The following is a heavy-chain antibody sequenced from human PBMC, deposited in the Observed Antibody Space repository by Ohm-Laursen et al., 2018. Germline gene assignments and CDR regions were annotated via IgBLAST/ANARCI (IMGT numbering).Heavy chain of an antibody. J-gene: IGHJ4*02. CDR2: ISGSGGST. D-gene: IGHD3-3*01. V-gene: IGHV3-23*01. CDR1: GFTFSSYA. CDR3: AKFGEVLRFLEWLDY. Sequence: GSLRLSCAASGFTFSSYAMSWVRQAPGKGLEWVSAISGSGGSTYYADSVKGRFTISRDNSKNTLYLQMNSLRAEDTAVYYCAKFGEVLRFLEWLDYWGQGTLVTVSS.